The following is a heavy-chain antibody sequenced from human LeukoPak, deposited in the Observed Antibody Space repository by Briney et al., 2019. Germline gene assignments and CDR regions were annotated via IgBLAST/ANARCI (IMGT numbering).Heavy chain of an antibody. CDR2: ISAYNGNT. CDR1: GYTFTSYG. D-gene: IGHD6-19*01. V-gene: IGHV1-18*01. Sequence: GASVKVSCKASGYTFTSYGISWVRQAPGQGLEWMGWISAYNGNTNYAQKLQGRVTMTTDTSTNTAYMELRSLRSDDTAVYYCARIAQIAVAGTGIDYWGQGTLVTVSS. J-gene: IGHJ4*02. CDR3: ARIAQIAVAGTGIDY.